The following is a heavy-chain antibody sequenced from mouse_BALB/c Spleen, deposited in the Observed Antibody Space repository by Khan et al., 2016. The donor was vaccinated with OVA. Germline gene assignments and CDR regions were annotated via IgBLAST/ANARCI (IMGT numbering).Heavy chain of an antibody. J-gene: IGHJ3*01. V-gene: IGHV1S81*02. CDR3: TRLRYGNSFAY. CDR1: GYTFTSYY. CDR2: INPSNGGT. Sequence: QVQLQQPGAELVKPGASVKLSCKASGYTFTSYYIYWVKQRPGQGIEWIGGINPSNGGTNFNEKFKSKATLTVDKSSSTAYMQLSSLTSDYSAVYYSTRLRYGNSFAYWGQGTLVTVSA. D-gene: IGHD2-10*02.